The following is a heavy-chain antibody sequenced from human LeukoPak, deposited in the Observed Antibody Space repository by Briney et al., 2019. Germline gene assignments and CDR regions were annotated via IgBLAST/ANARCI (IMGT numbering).Heavy chain of an antibody. CDR1: GGSISSGDYY. V-gene: IGHV4-61*08. CDR2: IYYSGST. Sequence: SETLSLTCTVSGGSISSGDYYWSWIRQPPGKGLEWIGYIYYSGSTNYNPSLKSRVTISVDTSKNQFSLKLSSVTAADTAVYYCARDTAVAGINWYFDLWGRGTLVTVSS. CDR3: ARDTAVAGINWYFDL. D-gene: IGHD6-19*01. J-gene: IGHJ2*01.